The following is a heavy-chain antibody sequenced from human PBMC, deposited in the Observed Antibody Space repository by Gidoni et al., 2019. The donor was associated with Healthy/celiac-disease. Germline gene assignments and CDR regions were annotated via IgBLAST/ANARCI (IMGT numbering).Heavy chain of an antibody. CDR2: TYHTGNT. D-gene: IGHD2-2*01. Sequence: VQLQASGPGLVTPSETLSLTCAVSGSSIPRGYFLGWLRQPPGKGLEWMGSTYHTGNTSYNPSLKSRVTRSVDTSKNQFSLKLSFVTAADAAVYYCARDRNIVVLPAAMLEGGYDACDIWGQGTMVSVSS. CDR3: ARDRNIVVLPAAMLEGGYDACDI. V-gene: IGHV4-38-2*02. J-gene: IGHJ3*02. CDR1: GSSIPRGYF.